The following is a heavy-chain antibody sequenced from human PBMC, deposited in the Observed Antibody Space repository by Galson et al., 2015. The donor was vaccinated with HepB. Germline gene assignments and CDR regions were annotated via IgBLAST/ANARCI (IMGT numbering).Heavy chain of an antibody. V-gene: IGHV4-39*07. J-gene: IGHJ4*02. CDR2: IYDSGST. Sequence: SETLSLTCTVSGGSISSSSYYWGWIRQPPGKGLEWIGRIYDSGSTYYNPSLKSRVTISVDTSKNQFSLKLSSVTAADTAVYYCARAPAADYFDYWGQGTLVTVSS. CDR1: GGSISSSSYY. D-gene: IGHD6-25*01. CDR3: ARAPAADYFDY.